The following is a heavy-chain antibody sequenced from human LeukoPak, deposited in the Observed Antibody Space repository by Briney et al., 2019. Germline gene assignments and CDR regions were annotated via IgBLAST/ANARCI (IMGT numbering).Heavy chain of an antibody. J-gene: IGHJ6*03. CDR3: ARGENYDFWTTYYTWGHYYYYYYMDV. CDR2: ISSSGSTI. V-gene: IGHV3-48*03. CDR1: GFTFSTYE. D-gene: IGHD3-3*01. Sequence: GGSLRLSCEASGFTFSTYEMNWVRQTPGKGLEWVSYISSSGSTIYYADSVKGRFTISRDNAKDSLYLQMNSLRAEDTAVYYCARGENYDFWTTYYTWGHYYYYYYMDVWGQGTTVTVSS.